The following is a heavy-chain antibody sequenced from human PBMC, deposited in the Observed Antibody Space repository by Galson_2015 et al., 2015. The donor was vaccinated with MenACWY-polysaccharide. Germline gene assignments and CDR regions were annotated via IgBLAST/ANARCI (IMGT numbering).Heavy chain of an antibody. CDR2: IYYSGTN. CDR3: ARLVRIAATGPCDAFDF. Sequence: SETLSLTCTVSGGSISGHYWSWIRQSPGKGLEWIAYIYYSGTNDYNPSLKSRATISVDTSRNQFSLKLSSVTAADAAVYYCARLVRIAATGPCDAFDFWGQGTMVTVSS. J-gene: IGHJ3*01. D-gene: IGHD6-25*01. CDR1: GGSISGHY. V-gene: IGHV4-59*11.